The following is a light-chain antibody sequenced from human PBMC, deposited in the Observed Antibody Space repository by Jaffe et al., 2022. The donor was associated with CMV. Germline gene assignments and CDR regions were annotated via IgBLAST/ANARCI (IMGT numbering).Light chain of an antibody. Sequence: ETVLTQSPGTLSLSPGERATLSCRASQSVSSRYLAWYQQKPGQAPRLLIYGASNRATGIPDRFSGSGSGTDFTLTISRLEPEDFAVYYCQQYGSSTGFTFGPGTKVDIK. CDR2: GAS. V-gene: IGKV3-20*01. CDR1: QSVSSRY. J-gene: IGKJ3*01. CDR3: QQYGSSTGFT.